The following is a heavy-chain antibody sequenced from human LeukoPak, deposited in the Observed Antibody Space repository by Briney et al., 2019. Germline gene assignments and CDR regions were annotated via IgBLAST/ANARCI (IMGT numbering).Heavy chain of an antibody. CDR1: GFTFSSYG. V-gene: IGHV3-30*02. CDR3: AKDRGDIAVAGTTIDY. J-gene: IGHJ4*02. CDR2: IRHDGSNK. Sequence: PGGSLRLSCAASGFTFSSYGMHWVRQAPGKGLEWVAFIRHDGSNKYYADSVKGRFTISRDNSKNTLYLQMNSLRAEDTAVYYCAKDRGDIAVAGTTIDYWGQGTLVTVSS. D-gene: IGHD6-19*01.